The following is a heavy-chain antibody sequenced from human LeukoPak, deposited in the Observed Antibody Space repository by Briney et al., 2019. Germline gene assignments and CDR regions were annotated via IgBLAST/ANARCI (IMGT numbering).Heavy chain of an antibody. CDR2: IKQDGSEK. D-gene: IGHD3-10*01. CDR1: GFTFSSYW. V-gene: IGHV3-7*01. CDR3: ACTLVWFGELPPSHYGTDV. Sequence: GGSLRLSCAASGFTFSSYWMSWVRQAPGKGLEWVANIKQDGSEKYYVDSVKGRFTISRDNAKNSLYLQMNSLRAEDTAVYYCACTLVWFGELPPSHYGTDVWGQGTTVTVSS. J-gene: IGHJ6*02.